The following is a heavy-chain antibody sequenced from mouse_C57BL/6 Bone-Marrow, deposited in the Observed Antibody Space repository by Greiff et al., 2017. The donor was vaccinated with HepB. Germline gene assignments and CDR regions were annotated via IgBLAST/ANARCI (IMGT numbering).Heavy chain of an antibody. CDR3: IPCNCAN. Sequence: EVQLQQSGAELVRPGASVKLSCTASGFNFKDYYMHWVKQRPERGLEWIGGIDPKSGDTEYASKFQGKATITEDTSSNTAYLQLSSLTSEDTSVYYVIPCNCANWGQGTTPTVTS. J-gene: IGHJ2*01. D-gene: IGHD2-1*01. CDR1: GFNFKDYY. V-gene: IGHV14-4*01. CDR2: IDPKSGDT.